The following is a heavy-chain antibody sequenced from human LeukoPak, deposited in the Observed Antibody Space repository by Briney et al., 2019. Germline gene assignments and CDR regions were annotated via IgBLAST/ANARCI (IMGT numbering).Heavy chain of an antibody. D-gene: IGHD3-10*01. CDR2: IKEDGSEK. J-gene: IGHJ4*02. V-gene: IGHV3-7*05. Sequence: GGSLRLSCAASGLTFSSYWMSWVRQAPGKGLEWVANIKEDGSEKNYVDSVKGRFTISRDNSKNTLYLQMNSLRAEDTAFYYCAKDHGSGSYCNLPDYWGQGTLVTVSS. CDR1: GLTFSSYW. CDR3: AKDHGSGSYCNLPDY.